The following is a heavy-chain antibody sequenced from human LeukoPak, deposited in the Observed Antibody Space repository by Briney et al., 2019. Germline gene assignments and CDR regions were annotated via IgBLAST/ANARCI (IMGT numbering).Heavy chain of an antibody. CDR2: FDPEDGET. D-gene: IGHD3-10*01. V-gene: IGHV1-24*01. J-gene: IGHJ6*03. CDR1: GYTLTELS. Sequence: ASVKVSCEVSGYTLTELSMHWVRQAPGKGLEWMGGFDPEDGETIYAQKFQGRVTMTEDTSTDTAYMELSSLRSEDTAVYYCATHLGEYYYGSGSTYYYYYMDVWGKGTTVTISS. CDR3: ATHLGEYYYGSGSTYYYYYMDV.